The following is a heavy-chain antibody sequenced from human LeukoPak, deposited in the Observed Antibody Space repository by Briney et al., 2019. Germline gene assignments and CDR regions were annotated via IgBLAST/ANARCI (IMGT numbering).Heavy chain of an antibody. CDR2: INGDGRST. CDR3: ARDRIYDSNKQGWFDP. V-gene: IGHV3-74*01. Sequence: PGGSLRLSCAASGFTFSTSWMHWVRQAPGKGLVWVSRINGDGRSTRYADSVKGRFTISRDNAKNTLYLQMNSLRAEDTAVYYCARDRIYDSNKQGWFDPWGQGTLVTVSS. J-gene: IGHJ5*02. CDR1: GFTFSTSW. D-gene: IGHD3-22*01.